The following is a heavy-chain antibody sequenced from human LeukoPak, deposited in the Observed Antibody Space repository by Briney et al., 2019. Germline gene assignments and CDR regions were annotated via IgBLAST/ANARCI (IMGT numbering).Heavy chain of an antibody. Sequence: SETLSLTCTVSGYSISSGYYWGWIRQTPGRGLEWIGTIYHSGSTYYNPSLKSRVTISVDTSKSQFSLILKSVTAADTAVYYCARGRAAGSFPFDYWGQGTLVTVSS. J-gene: IGHJ4*02. V-gene: IGHV4-38-2*02. CDR2: IYHSGST. D-gene: IGHD6-19*01. CDR1: GYSISSGYY. CDR3: ARGRAAGSFPFDY.